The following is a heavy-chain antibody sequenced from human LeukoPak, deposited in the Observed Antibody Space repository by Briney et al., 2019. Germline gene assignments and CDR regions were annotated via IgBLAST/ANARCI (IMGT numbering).Heavy chain of an antibody. D-gene: IGHD3/OR15-3a*01. CDR3: ARAGTGTVFDY. J-gene: IGHJ4*02. CDR2: IYYSGST. CDR1: GGSISSYY. Sequence: SETLSLTCTVSGGSISSYYGSWIRQPPGKGLEWIGYIYYSGSTNYNPSLKSRVTVSVDTSKNQFSLKLSSVTAADTAVYYCARAGTGTVFDYWGQGTLVTVSS. V-gene: IGHV4-59*01.